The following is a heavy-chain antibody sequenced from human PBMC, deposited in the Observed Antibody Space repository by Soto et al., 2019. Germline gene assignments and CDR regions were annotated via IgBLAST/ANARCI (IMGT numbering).Heavy chain of an antibody. Sequence: GESLKISCKGSGYSFTSYWIGWVRQMPGKGLEWMGIIYPGDSDTRYSPSFQGQVTISADKSISTAYLQWSSLNASDTAMYYCARRAIIVVPAGDAFDIWGQGTMVTVSS. J-gene: IGHJ3*02. V-gene: IGHV5-51*01. CDR1: GYSFTSYW. CDR3: ARRAIIVVPAGDAFDI. CDR2: IYPGDSDT. D-gene: IGHD2-2*01.